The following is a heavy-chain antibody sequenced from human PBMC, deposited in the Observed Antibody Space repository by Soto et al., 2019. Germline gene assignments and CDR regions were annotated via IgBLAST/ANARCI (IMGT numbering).Heavy chain of an antibody. Sequence: QVQLVQSGAEVKKPGASVKVSCKASGYTFTSYAMHWVRQAPGQRLEWMGWINAGNGNTKYSQKFQGRVTITRDTSASTAYMELSSLRSEDTAVYYCARDERPLLWFGELRSAFDIWGQGTMVTVSS. CDR2: INAGNGNT. V-gene: IGHV1-3*01. CDR1: GYTFTSYA. D-gene: IGHD3-10*01. CDR3: ARDERPLLWFGELRSAFDI. J-gene: IGHJ3*02.